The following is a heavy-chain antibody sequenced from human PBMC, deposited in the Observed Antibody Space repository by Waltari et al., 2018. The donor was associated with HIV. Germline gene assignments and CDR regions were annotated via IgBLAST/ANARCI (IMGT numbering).Heavy chain of an antibody. CDR3: ARDPGTLLIAVAGAFDY. CDR2: IWHDGSKK. CDR1: GFSVSRYG. J-gene: IGHJ4*02. Sequence: QVQLVESGGGVVRPGRSLRLSCAASGFSVSRYGMHWVRQAPGKGVEWVAVIWHDGSKKYYAGSVKGRFTVSRDTSKNTLYLEMNRLRAEDTAVYHCARDPGTLLIAVAGAFDYWGPGIPVTVSS. D-gene: IGHD6-19*01. V-gene: IGHV3-33*01.